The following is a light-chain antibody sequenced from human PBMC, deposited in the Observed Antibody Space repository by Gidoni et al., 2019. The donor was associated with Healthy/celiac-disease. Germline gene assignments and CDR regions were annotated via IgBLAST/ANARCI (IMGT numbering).Light chain of an antibody. Sequence: EIVLAQFSGTLSLSPGERATLSCRASQSVSSSYLAWYQQKPDQAPRLLIYGASSRATGIPDRFSGSGSGTDFTLTISRLEPEDFAVYYCQQYGSSPGTFGQGTKVEIK. CDR1: QSVSSSY. V-gene: IGKV3-20*01. CDR3: QQYGSSPGT. CDR2: GAS. J-gene: IGKJ1*01.